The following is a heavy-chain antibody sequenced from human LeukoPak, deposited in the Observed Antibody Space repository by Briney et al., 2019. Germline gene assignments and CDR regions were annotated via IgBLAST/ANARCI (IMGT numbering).Heavy chain of an antibody. CDR1: GYTLTELS. CDR3: APSIVVVPAATIMYSSGRDV. D-gene: IGHD2-2*01. CDR2: FDPEDGET. J-gene: IGHJ6*04. Sequence: ASVKVSCKVSGYTLTELSMHWVRQAPGKGLEWMGGFDPEDGETIYAQKFQGRVTMTEDASTDTAYMELSSLRFEEPALYYCAPSIVVVPAATIMYSSGRDVGGKGTTVTVPS. V-gene: IGHV1-24*01.